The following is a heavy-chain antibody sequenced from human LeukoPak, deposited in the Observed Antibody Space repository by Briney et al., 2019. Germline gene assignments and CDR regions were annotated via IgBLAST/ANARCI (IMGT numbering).Heavy chain of an antibody. D-gene: IGHD3-10*01. J-gene: IGHJ4*02. CDR3: ARDVGGRGVFSS. Sequence: SQTLSLTCTVSGGSISSGGYYWRWIRQHPGKGLEWIEYIYYSGSTYYNPSLKSRVTISVDTSKNQFSLKLSSVTAADTAVYYCARDVGGRGVFSSWSQGTLVTVSS. CDR1: GGSISSGGYY. CDR2: IYYSGST. V-gene: IGHV4-31*03.